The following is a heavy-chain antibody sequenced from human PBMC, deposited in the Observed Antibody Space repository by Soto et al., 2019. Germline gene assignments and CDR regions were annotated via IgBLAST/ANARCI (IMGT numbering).Heavy chain of an antibody. D-gene: IGHD3-9*01. CDR1: GGSFSGYY. CDR3: ARESHDILTGPPWVWYFDL. V-gene: IGHV4-34*01. CDR2: INDRGSI. J-gene: IGHJ2*01. Sequence: QVQLQQWGAGPLRPLETLSLTCGVSGGSFSGYYWAWIRQSPGKGLEWIGEINDRGSINYNPSLKSRVCSSVDTSKNHYSLNLRSVTAADTAVYYCARESHDILTGPPWVWYFDLWGRGTLVTVSS.